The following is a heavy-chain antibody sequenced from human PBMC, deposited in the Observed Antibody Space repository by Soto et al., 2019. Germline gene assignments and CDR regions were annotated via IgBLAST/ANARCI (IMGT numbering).Heavy chain of an antibody. V-gene: IGHV3-48*03. J-gene: IGHJ4*02. CDR2: ITSSGSTI. D-gene: IGHD4-4*01. CDR3: ASVLPYSNFVFAY. Sequence: GGSLRLSCAASGFTFSSSDMNWVRQAPGKGLEWVSYITSSGSTISYADSVKGRFTISRDNAENSLYLQMNSLRAEDTAVYYCASVLPYSNFVFAYWGQGTLVTVSS. CDR1: GFTFSSSD.